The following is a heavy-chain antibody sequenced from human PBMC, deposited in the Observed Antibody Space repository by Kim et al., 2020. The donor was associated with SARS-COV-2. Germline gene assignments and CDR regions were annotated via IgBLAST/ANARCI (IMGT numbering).Heavy chain of an antibody. J-gene: IGHJ6*02. V-gene: IGHV3-43*01. CDR1: GFTFDDYT. CDR2: ISWDGGST. CDR3: AKDIFPGYFYGMDV. Sequence: GGSLRLSCAASGFTFDDYTMHWVRQAPGKGLEWVSLISWDGGSTYYADSVKGRFTISRDNSKNSLYLQMNSLRTEDTALYYCAKDIFPGYFYGMDVWGQGTTVTVSS. D-gene: IGHD2-21*01.